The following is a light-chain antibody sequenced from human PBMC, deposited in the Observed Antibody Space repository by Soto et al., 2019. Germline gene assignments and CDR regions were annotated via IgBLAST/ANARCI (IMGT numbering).Light chain of an antibody. J-gene: IGKJ2*01. CDR3: QQTYRIPYS. V-gene: IGKV1-39*01. Sequence: DIQMTQSPSSLSVSIGDRVTITCRSSQSISVYINWYQKKSGTPPKLLMYAASILQSGVPSRFSGRGSGTDFTLTISSLQPEDFASYYCQQTYRIPYSFGQGTKVEI. CDR2: AAS. CDR1: QSISVY.